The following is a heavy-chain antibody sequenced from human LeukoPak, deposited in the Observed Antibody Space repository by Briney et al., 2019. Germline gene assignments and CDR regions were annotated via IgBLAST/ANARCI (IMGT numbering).Heavy chain of an antibody. D-gene: IGHD3-22*01. CDR1: GGTFTSYY. CDR3: ARDLPGANYYDSSGYDYGMDV. CDR2: INPSGGST. Sequence: GASVKVSCKASGGTFTSYYMHWVRQAPGQGLEWMGIINPSGGSTSYAQKFQGRVTMTRDTSTSTVYMELSSLRSEDTAVYYCARDLPGANYYDSSGYDYGMDVWGQGTTVTVSS. J-gene: IGHJ6*02. V-gene: IGHV1-46*01.